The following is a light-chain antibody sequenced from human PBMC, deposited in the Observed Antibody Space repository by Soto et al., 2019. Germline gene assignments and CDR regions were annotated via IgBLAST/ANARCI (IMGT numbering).Light chain of an antibody. Sequence: DIQMTQFPSSLSASVGDRVTITCRASQSIVNYLNWYQEKPGKAPRLLIYAASTLEIGAPSRFSGSGSGTDFTLTISSLQPEDFATYYCQQGFTTRYTFGQGNKLEIK. CDR3: QQGFTTRYT. CDR1: QSIVNY. CDR2: AAS. V-gene: IGKV1-39*01. J-gene: IGKJ2*01.